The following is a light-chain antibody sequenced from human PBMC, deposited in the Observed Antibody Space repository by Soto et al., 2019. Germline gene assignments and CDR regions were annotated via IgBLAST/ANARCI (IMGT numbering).Light chain of an antibody. CDR1: SSDIGFYNY. J-gene: IGLJ2*01. V-gene: IGLV2-11*01. CDR2: DVS. Sequence: QSALTQPRSVSGSPGQSVTISSTGTSSDIGFYNYVSWYQQHPGKAPKVMIYDVSKWPSGVPDRFSGSKSGNTASLTISGLQAEDEADYYCCSYAGSYTPVIFGGGTKLTVL. CDR3: CSYAGSYTPVI.